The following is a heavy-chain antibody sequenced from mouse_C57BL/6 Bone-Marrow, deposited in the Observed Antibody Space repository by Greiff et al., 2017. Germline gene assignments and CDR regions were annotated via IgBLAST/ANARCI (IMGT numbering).Heavy chain of an antibody. CDR2: IYPGGGYT. Sequence: QVQLQQSGAELVRPGTSVKMSCKASGYTFTNYWIGWAKQRPGHGLEWIGDIYPGGGYTNYNEKFKGKATLTADKSSSTAYMQFSSLTSEDSAIYYCARLTIYYDSFDYSGQGTTLAVSS. CDR3: ARLTIYYDSFDY. J-gene: IGHJ2*01. CDR1: GYTFTNYW. V-gene: IGHV1-63*01. D-gene: IGHD2-4*01.